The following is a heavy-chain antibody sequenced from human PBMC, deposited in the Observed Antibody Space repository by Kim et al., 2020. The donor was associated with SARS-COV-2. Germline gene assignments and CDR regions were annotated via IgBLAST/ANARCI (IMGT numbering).Heavy chain of an antibody. J-gene: IGHJ4*02. D-gene: IGHD6-19*01. Sequence: GGSLRLSCAASGFTFSDHWMSWFRQAPGKGPEWVALIKQDGSEIEYVDSVRGRFTISRDNSKNSLYVQMNSLRVEDTAVYYCARGSGWVFDYWGQGTLVTVSA. CDR2: IKQDGSEI. CDR3: ARGSGWVFDY. V-gene: IGHV3-7*03. CDR1: GFTFSDHW.